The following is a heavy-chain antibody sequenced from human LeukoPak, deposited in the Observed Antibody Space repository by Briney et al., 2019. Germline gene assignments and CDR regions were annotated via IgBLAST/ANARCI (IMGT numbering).Heavy chain of an antibody. J-gene: IGHJ4*02. Sequence: SETLSLTCTVSGGSISSYYWSWIRQPPGKGLEWIGEINHSGSTNYNPSLKSRVTISVDTSKNQFSLKLSSVTAADTAVYYCARHPGSSWIFDYWGQGTLVTVSS. CDR3: ARHPGSSWIFDY. CDR1: GGSISSYY. CDR2: INHSGST. V-gene: IGHV4-34*01. D-gene: IGHD6-13*01.